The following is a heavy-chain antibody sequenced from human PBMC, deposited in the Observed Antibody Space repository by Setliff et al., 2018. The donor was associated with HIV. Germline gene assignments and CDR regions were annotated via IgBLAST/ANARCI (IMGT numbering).Heavy chain of an antibody. Sequence: GESLKISCAASGFSFSNYWMHWVRQAPGKGLVWVSRINTDGSSTLYADSVKGRFTISRGNTKNTLYLQMNSLRAEDTAVYYCVREGWSLLRYFDWLLSYMDVWGKGTTVTVSS. CDR3: VREGWSLLRYFDWLLSYMDV. CDR2: INTDGSST. V-gene: IGHV3-74*01. D-gene: IGHD3-9*01. CDR1: GFSFSNYW. J-gene: IGHJ6*04.